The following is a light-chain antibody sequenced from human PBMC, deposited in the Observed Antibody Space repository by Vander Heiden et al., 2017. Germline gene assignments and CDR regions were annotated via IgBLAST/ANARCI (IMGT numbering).Light chain of an antibody. V-gene: IGKV3-11*01. J-gene: IGKJ1*01. Sequence: EIVFTQSPATLSLSPGERATLPCRASQSVSSYLAWYQQKPGQAPRLLIYDASNRATGSPARFSGSGSGTDFTLTISSLEPEDFAVYYCQQRSNWAGTFGQGTKVEIK. CDR2: DAS. CDR1: QSVSSY. CDR3: QQRSNWAGT.